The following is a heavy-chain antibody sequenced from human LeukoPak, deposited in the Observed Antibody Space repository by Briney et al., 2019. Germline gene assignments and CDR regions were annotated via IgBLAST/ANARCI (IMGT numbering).Heavy chain of an antibody. CDR3: AKDWSRLRLGELSSPFDY. CDR2: ISWNSGSI. D-gene: IGHD3-16*02. CDR1: GFTFDDYA. V-gene: IGHV3-9*01. Sequence: GRSLRLSCAASGFTFDDYAMHWVRQAPGKGLEWVSGISWNSGSIGCADSVKGRFTISRDNAKNSLYLQMNSLRAEDTALYYCAKDWSRLRLGELSSPFDYWGQGTLVTVSS. J-gene: IGHJ4*02.